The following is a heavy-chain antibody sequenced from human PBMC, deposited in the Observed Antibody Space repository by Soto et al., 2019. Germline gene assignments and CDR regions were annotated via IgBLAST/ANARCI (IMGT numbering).Heavy chain of an antibody. D-gene: IGHD5-12*01. J-gene: IGHJ4*02. CDR3: ARVYLVATKVAPSDY. V-gene: IGHV3-21*01. CDR2: ISSSSSYI. CDR1: GFTFSSYS. Sequence: EVQLVESGGGLVKPGGSLRLSCAASGFTFSSYSMNWVRQAQGKGLEWVSSISSSSSYIYYADSVKGRFTISRDNAKNSLYLRMNSLRAEDTAVYYCARVYLVATKVAPSDYWGQGTLVTVSS.